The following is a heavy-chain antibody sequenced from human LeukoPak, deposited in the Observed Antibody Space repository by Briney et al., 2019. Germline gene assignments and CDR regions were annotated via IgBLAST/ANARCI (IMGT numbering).Heavy chain of an antibody. V-gene: IGHV1-69*05. CDR2: IIPIFGTA. CDR1: GGTFSSYA. Sequence: SVKVSCKASGGTFSSYAISWVRQAPGQGLEWMRGIIPIFGTANYAQKFQGRVTITTDESTSTAYMELSSLRSEDTAVYYCASRLKNYYDSSGYYLNYYYYYMDVWGKGTTVTVSS. D-gene: IGHD3-22*01. CDR3: ASRLKNYYDSSGYYLNYYYYYMDV. J-gene: IGHJ6*03.